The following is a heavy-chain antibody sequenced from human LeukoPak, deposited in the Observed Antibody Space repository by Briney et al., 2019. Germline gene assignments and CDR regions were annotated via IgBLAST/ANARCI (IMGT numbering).Heavy chain of an antibody. D-gene: IGHD3-16*01. J-gene: IGHJ6*03. Sequence: PSETLSLTCAVYGVSLRGYYWSWIRQSPEKGLEWIGEISHEGDSIYNPSLKSRLTLSVDMSKNQFSLKLRSVTAADTAVYYCARGRKYVSDYYFDVWGKGTTVIVSS. CDR2: ISHEGDS. CDR1: GVSLRGYY. CDR3: ARGRKYVSDYYFDV. V-gene: IGHV4-34*01.